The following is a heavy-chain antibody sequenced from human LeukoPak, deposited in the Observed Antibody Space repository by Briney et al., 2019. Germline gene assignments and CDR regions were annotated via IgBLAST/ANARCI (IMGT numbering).Heavy chain of an antibody. CDR2: INPNSGGT. Sequence: ASVKVSCKASGYTFTGYYMHWVRQAPGQGLEWMGWINPNSGGTNYAQKFQGRVTMTRDTSVSTVYMELSRLRSGDTAVYYCARGPQYYYDSSAYPQDYWGQGTLVTVSS. D-gene: IGHD3-22*01. CDR3: ARGPQYYYDSSAYPQDY. V-gene: IGHV1-2*02. J-gene: IGHJ4*02. CDR1: GYTFTGYY.